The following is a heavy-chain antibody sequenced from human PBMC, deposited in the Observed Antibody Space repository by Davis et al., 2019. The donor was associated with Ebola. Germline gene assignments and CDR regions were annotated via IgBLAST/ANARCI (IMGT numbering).Heavy chain of an antibody. V-gene: IGHV3-23*01. J-gene: IGHJ3*02. Sequence: PGGSLRLSCAASGFTFSSYAMSWVRQAPGKGLEWVSAISGSGGTTYYEDSVKGRFIISRDNSKNTLYLQMNSLRAEDTAVYYCAKDRGGYCSGGSCYDASDIWGQGTMVTVSS. CDR3: AKDRGGYCSGGSCYDASDI. CDR1: GFTFSSYA. CDR2: ISGSGGTT. D-gene: IGHD2-15*01.